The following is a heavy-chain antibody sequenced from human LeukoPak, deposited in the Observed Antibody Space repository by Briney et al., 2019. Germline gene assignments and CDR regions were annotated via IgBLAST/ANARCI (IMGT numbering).Heavy chain of an antibody. Sequence: SETLSLTCVVYGGSVSGYNWSWIRQPPGKGLEWIGYIYYSGSTNYNPSLKSRVTISVDTSKNQFSLKLSSVTAADTAVYYCARALYCSGGSCFPRNAFDIWGQGTMVTVSS. CDR3: ARALYCSGGSCFPRNAFDI. D-gene: IGHD2-15*01. CDR1: GGSVSGYN. CDR2: IYYSGST. V-gene: IGHV4-59*02. J-gene: IGHJ3*02.